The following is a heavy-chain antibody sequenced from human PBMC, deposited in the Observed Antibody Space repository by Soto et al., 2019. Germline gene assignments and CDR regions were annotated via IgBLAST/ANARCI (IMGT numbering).Heavy chain of an antibody. Sequence: SETLSLTCTVSGGSISSSSYYWGWIRQPPGKGLEWIGSIYYSGSTYYNPSLKSRVTISVDTSKNQFSLKLSSVTAADTAVYYCARGLFNWNVQRGWFDPWGQGTLVTVSS. CDR1: GGSISSSSYY. D-gene: IGHD1-20*01. CDR2: IYYSGST. V-gene: IGHV4-39*07. J-gene: IGHJ5*02. CDR3: ARGLFNWNVQRGWFDP.